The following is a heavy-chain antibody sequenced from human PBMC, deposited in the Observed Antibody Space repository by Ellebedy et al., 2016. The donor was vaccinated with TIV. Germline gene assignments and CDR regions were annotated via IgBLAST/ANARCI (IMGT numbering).Heavy chain of an antibody. CDR3: ARVDKGLLSGWPDY. V-gene: IGHV1-18*01. D-gene: IGHD6-19*01. CDR2: ISAYNGNT. CDR1: GYTFTSYG. J-gene: IGHJ4*02. Sequence: AASVKVSCKASGYTFTSYGISWVRQAPGQGLEWMGWISAYNGNTNYAQKLQGRVTMTTDTSTSTAYMELRSLRSDDTAVYYCARVDKGLLSGWPDYWGQGTLVTVSA.